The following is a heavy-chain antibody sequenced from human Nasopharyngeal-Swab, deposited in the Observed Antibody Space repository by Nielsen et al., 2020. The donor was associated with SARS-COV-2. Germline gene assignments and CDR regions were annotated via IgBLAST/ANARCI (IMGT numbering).Heavy chain of an antibody. CDR3: ARDRGINWFDP. J-gene: IGHJ5*02. CDR2: INPNSGGT. Sequence: ASVKVSFMSSLYTFPGYFIHLVRQAPGQGLEWMGWINPNSGGTNYAQKFQGWVTMTRDTSIITAYIELSRLRSDDTAVYYCARDRGINWFDPWGQGTLVTVSS. V-gene: IGHV1-2*04. CDR1: LYTFPGYF.